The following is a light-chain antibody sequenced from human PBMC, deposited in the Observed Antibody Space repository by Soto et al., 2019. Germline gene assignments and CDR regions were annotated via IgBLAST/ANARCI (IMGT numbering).Light chain of an antibody. V-gene: IGKV3-20*01. CDR1: QSVSGNY. J-gene: IGKJ4*01. Sequence: EIVLTQSPGTLSLSPGERATLSCRARQSVSGNYLAWCQQKPGQAPRLIIYGASSGATGIPDRFSGSGSGTDFTLTINRLEPEDFALYYCQQYGDSPLTFGGGTKVEVK. CDR2: GAS. CDR3: QQYGDSPLT.